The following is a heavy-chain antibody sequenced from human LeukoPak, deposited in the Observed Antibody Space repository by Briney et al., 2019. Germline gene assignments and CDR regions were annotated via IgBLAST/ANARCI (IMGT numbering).Heavy chain of an antibody. J-gene: IGHJ4*02. CDR2: ISSSGSTI. V-gene: IGHV3-48*03. Sequence: PGGSLRLSCAASGFTFSSYEMNWVRQAPGKGLEWVSYISSSGSTIYYADSVKGRFTISRDNAKNSLYLQMNTLSAEDTAVYYCTRDSHYYGSGNYYNLIDYWGRGTLVTVSS. CDR1: GFTFSSYE. D-gene: IGHD3-10*01. CDR3: TRDSHYYGSGNYYNLIDY.